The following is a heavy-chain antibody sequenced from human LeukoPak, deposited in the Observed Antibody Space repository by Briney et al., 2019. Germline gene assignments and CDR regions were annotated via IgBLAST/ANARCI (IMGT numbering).Heavy chain of an antibody. V-gene: IGHV4-38-2*02. CDR3: ARDYLLGYCSGGSCSERDY. CDR1: GYSISSGYY. Sequence: SETLSLTCTVSGYSISSGYYWGWIRQPPGKGLEWIGSIYHSGSTYYNPSLKSRVTISLDTSKNQFSLKLSSVTAADTAVYYCARDYLLGYCSGGSCSERDYWGQGTLVTVSS. CDR2: IYHSGST. J-gene: IGHJ4*02. D-gene: IGHD2-15*01.